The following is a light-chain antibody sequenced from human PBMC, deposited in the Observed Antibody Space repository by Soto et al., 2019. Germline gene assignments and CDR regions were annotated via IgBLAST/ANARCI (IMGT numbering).Light chain of an antibody. Sequence: DIQMTQSPSSLSASVGDRVVISCRPSQNITKYLNWYQQKSGKAPKLLIYAASTLHTGVPSRFSGIGSGTEFTLSVSSLQPEDLATYYCQQSFITPRTFGQGTKVEMK. CDR2: AAS. CDR3: QQSFITPRT. CDR1: QNITKY. J-gene: IGKJ1*01. V-gene: IGKV1-39*01.